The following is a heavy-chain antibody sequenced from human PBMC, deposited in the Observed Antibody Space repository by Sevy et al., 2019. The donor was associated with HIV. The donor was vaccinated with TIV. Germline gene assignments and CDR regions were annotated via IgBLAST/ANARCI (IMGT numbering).Heavy chain of an antibody. D-gene: IGHD6-19*01. Sequence: GGSLRLSCAASGFTFSSYEMNWVRQAPGKGLEWVSYISSSGSTIYYADSVKGRFTISRDNAKNSLYLQMNSLRAKDTAVYYCARGRGSGWPPRKNNWFDPWGQGTLVTVSS. J-gene: IGHJ5*02. CDR3: ARGRGSGWPPRKNNWFDP. CDR2: ISSSGSTI. V-gene: IGHV3-48*03. CDR1: GFTFSSYE.